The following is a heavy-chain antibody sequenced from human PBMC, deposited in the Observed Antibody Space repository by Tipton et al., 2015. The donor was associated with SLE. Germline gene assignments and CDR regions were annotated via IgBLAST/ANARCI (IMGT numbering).Heavy chain of an antibody. CDR2: IYTSGST. CDR3: ARGSGYTSVFGAFDI. Sequence: TLSLTCTVSGGSISSGSYYWSWIRQPAGKGLEWIGRIYTSGSTNYNPSLKSRVTISLDTSRHQFSLKLSSATAADTAVYYCARGSGYTSVFGAFDIWGQGTMVSVSS. D-gene: IGHD5-18*01. J-gene: IGHJ3*02. V-gene: IGHV4-61*02. CDR1: GGSISSGSYY.